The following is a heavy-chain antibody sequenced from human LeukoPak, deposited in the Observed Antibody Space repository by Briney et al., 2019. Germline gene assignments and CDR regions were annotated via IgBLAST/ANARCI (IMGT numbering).Heavy chain of an antibody. CDR2: IYYSGST. Sequence: SETLSLTCTVSGGSVSSGNYYWSWIRQPPGKGPDWIGDIYYSGSTNYNPSLKSRVTISVDTSKNQFSLKLTSVTAADTAVYYCASARKGGDDHFDYWGQGTLVTVSS. CDR1: GGSVSSGNYY. J-gene: IGHJ4*02. CDR3: ASARKGGDDHFDY. D-gene: IGHD2-21*01. V-gene: IGHV4-61*01.